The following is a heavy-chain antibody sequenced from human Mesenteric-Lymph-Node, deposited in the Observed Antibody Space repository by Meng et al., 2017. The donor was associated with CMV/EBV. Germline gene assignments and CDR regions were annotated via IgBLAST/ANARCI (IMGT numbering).Heavy chain of an antibody. V-gene: IGHV3-43D*03. CDR3: AKDIGYSYGSYYYYGMDV. CDR2: IRWDGGST. CDR1: GFTFDDYA. D-gene: IGHD5-18*01. Sequence: GGSLRLSCAASGFTFDDYAMHWVRQAPGKGLEWVSLIRWDGGSTYYADSVKGRFTISRDNSKNSLYLQMNSLRAEDTALYYCAKDIGYSYGSYYYYGMDVWGQGTTVTVSS. J-gene: IGHJ6*02.